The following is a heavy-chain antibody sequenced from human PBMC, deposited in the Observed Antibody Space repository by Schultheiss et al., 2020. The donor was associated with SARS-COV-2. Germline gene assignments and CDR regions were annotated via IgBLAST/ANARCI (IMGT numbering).Heavy chain of an antibody. CDR2: IWYDGSNK. CDR1: GFIFSSYG. D-gene: IGHD5-18*01. V-gene: IGHV3-33*01. Sequence: GGSLRLSCAASGFIFSSYGMHWVRQAPGKGLEWVAFIWYDGSNKYYADSVKGRFTISRDNSKNTLYLQMNSLRAEDTAVYYCARALHPTAMVMGGWGQGTLVTVSS. CDR3: ARALHPTAMVMGG. J-gene: IGHJ4*02.